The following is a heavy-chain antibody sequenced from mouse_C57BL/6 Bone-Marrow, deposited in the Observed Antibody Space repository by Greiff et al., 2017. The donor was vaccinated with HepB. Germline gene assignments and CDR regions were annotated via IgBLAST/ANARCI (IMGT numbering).Heavy chain of an antibody. Sequence: VQLQQSGAELARPGASVKLSCKASGYTFTSYGISWVKQSTGQGLEWIGEIYPRSGNTYYNEKFKGKATLTADKSSSTAYMELRSLTSEDSAVYFCARVLRSWFAYWGQGTLVTVSA. CDR3: ARVLRSWFAY. D-gene: IGHD1-1*01. V-gene: IGHV1-81*01. CDR2: IYPRSGNT. CDR1: GYTFTSYG. J-gene: IGHJ3*01.